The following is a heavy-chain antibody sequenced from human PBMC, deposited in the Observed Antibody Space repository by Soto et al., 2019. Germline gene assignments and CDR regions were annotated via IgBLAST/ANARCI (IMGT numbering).Heavy chain of an antibody. CDR3: ARANYYDSSGLNAFDI. CDR2: ISAYNGNT. J-gene: IGHJ3*02. D-gene: IGHD3-22*01. V-gene: IGHV1-18*01. Sequence: QVQLVQSGAEVKKPGASVKVSCKASGYTFTSYGISWVRQAPGQGLEWMGWISAYNGNTNYAQKLQGRVTMTTDTSRSTAYMELRSLRSDATDVYYCARANYYDSSGLNAFDIWGQGTMVTVSS. CDR1: GYTFTSYG.